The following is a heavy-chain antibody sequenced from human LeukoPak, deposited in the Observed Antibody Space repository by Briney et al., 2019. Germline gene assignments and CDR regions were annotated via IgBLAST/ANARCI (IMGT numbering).Heavy chain of an antibody. CDR1: GYTFTSYG. CDR2: ISGYNGDT. Sequence: ASVKVSCKASGYTFTSYGISWVRQAPGQGLEWMGWISGYNGDTIYAQKFQGRVTMTTDTSTSTAYMEMRSLRADDTAVYYCARGGVYSGNAFYYGMDAWGRGTTVTVPS. CDR3: ARGGVYSGNAFYYGMDA. D-gene: IGHD1-26*01. V-gene: IGHV1-18*01. J-gene: IGHJ6*02.